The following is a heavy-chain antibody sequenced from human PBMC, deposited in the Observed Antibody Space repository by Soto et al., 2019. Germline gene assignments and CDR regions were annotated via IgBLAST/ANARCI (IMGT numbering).Heavy chain of an antibody. D-gene: IGHD3-3*01. CDR2: ISAYNGNT. CDR3: ARDLFWSGYYTGHENYGMDV. Sequence: GASVKVSCKASGYTFTSYVISWVRHAPGQGLEWMGWISAYNGNTNYAQKLQGRVTMTTDTSTSTAYMELRSLRSDDTAVYYCARDLFWSGYYTGHENYGMDVWGQGTTVTVSS. J-gene: IGHJ6*02. CDR1: GYTFTSYV. V-gene: IGHV1-18*01.